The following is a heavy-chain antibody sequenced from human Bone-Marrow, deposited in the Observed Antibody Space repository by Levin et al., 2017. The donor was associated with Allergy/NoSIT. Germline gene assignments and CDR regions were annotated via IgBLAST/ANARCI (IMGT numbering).Heavy chain of an antibody. V-gene: IGHV3-15*01. CDR3: TTASSGWYLVY. CDR1: GFTFSNAW. J-gene: IGHJ4*02. D-gene: IGHD6-19*01. Sequence: SCAASGFTFSNAWMSWVRQAPGKGLEWVGRIKSKTDGGTTDYAAPVKGRFTISRDDSKNTLYLQMNSLKTEDTAVYYCTTASSGWYLVYWGQGTLVTVSS. CDR2: IKSKTDGGTT.